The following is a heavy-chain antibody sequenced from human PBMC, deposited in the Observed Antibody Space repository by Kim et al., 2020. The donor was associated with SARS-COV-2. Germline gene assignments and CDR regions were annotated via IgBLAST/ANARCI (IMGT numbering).Heavy chain of an antibody. CDR1: GFIFSDFG. D-gene: IGHD3-22*01. CDR2: IWYDGTNK. Sequence: GGSLRLSCVASGFIFSDFGMHWVRQAPGKGLEWVAVIWYDGTNKYYADSVKGRFTISRDSSKSTLYLQMNSLRGEDTAVYYCARGSGYYWGVGRYWGQGT. V-gene: IGHV3-33*01. CDR3: ARGSGYYWGVGRY. J-gene: IGHJ1*01.